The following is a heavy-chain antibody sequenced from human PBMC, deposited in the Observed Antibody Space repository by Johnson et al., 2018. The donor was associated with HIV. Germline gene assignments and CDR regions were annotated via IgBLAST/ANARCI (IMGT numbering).Heavy chain of an antibody. Sequence: VQLVESGGGLVQPGVSLRLSCAASGFTFSSYAMSWVRQAPGKGLEWVGRIKSKTDGGTTDYAAPVKGRFTISRDDSKNTLYLQINSLKTDDTGVYYCSREVYQMTAFDIWGQGTVVTVSS. CDR1: GFTFSSYA. CDR2: IKSKTDGGTT. D-gene: IGHD2-2*01. CDR3: SREVYQMTAFDI. V-gene: IGHV3-15*01. J-gene: IGHJ3*02.